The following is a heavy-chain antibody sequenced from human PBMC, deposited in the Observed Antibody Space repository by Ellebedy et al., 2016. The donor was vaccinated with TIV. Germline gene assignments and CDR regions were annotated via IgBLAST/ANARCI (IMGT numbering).Heavy chain of an antibody. CDR1: GGSVSSPNYY. Sequence: MPSETLSLTCTVSGGSVSSPNYYWTWIRQPPGKGLEWIGYIYSSGSTDYKPSLKTRVTISVDTSKNHFSLNLKSVTAADTAVYFCSGAYGRATPRSWGQGILVTVSS. CDR3: SGAYGRATPRS. V-gene: IGHV4-61*03. J-gene: IGHJ5*02. CDR2: IYSSGST. D-gene: IGHD3-10*01.